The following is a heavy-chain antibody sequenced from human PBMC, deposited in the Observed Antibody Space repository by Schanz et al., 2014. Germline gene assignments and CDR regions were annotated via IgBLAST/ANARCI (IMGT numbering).Heavy chain of an antibody. CDR1: GFTFSSHS. V-gene: IGHV3-64*01. Sequence: EVQLVESGGNLVQPGGSLRLSCVASGFTFSSHSMNWVRQAPGKGLEYVSGITSTATSTEYGNSVRGRFTVSRDNSKNTLYLQMGSLRPEDMAVYYCARDLGGIAFDIWGQGTMVTVSS. D-gene: IGHD1-1*01. J-gene: IGHJ3*02. CDR2: ITSTATST. CDR3: ARDLGGIAFDI.